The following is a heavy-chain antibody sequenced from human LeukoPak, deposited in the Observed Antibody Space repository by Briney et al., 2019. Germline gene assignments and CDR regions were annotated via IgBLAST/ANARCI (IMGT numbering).Heavy chain of an antibody. V-gene: IGHV1-2*02. Sequence: APVKVSCKTSGYTLTGCFIQWVRQAPGQGLEWMGWINPNSGGTNSTQKFQGRVTMTWDTSINTAYMQLGWLKFGGTVVYYCASEGDGSNLYSWFDLWGQGNLLTVSP. CDR2: INPNSGGT. CDR1: GYTLTGCF. D-gene: IGHD5-24*01. CDR3: ASEGDGSNLYSWFDL. J-gene: IGHJ5*02.